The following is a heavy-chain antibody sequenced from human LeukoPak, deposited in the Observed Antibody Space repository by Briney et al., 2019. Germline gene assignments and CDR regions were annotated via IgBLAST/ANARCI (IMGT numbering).Heavy chain of an antibody. CDR1: GFTFSSYG. Sequence: GGSLRLSCAASGFTFSSYGMHRVRQAPGKGLEWVAFIRYDGSNKYYADSVKGRFTISRDNSKNTLYLQMNSLRAEDTAVYYCAKDYLRVVVIANDAFDIWGQGTMVTVSS. CDR3: AKDYLRVVVIANDAFDI. J-gene: IGHJ3*02. CDR2: IRYDGSNK. D-gene: IGHD3-22*01. V-gene: IGHV3-30*02.